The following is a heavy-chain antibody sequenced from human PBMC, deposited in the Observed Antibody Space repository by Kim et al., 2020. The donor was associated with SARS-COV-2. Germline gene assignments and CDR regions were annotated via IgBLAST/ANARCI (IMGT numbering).Heavy chain of an antibody. D-gene: IGHD3-9*01. Sequence: SETLSLTCTVSGGSISSYYWSWIRQPPGKGLEWIGYIYYSGSTNYNPSLKSRVTISVDTSKNQFSLKLSSVTAADTAVYYCARVLRYFDWEPSSGYFDYWGQGTLVTVSS. CDR3: ARVLRYFDWEPSSGYFDY. CDR2: IYYSGST. V-gene: IGHV4-59*13. J-gene: IGHJ4*02. CDR1: GGSISSYY.